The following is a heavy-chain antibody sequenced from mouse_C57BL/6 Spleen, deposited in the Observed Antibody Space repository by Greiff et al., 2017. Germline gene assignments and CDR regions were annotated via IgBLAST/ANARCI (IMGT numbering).Heavy chain of an antibody. Sequence: VQLQQSGPELVKPGASVKISCKASGYTFTDYYMNWVKQSHGKSLEWIGDINPNNGGTSYNQKFKGKATLTVDKSSSTAYMELRSLTSEDSAVYYCARHYSNYWFAYWGQGTLVTVSA. V-gene: IGHV1-26*01. D-gene: IGHD2-5*01. CDR3: ARHYSNYWFAY. CDR1: GYTFTDYY. J-gene: IGHJ3*01. CDR2: INPNNGGT.